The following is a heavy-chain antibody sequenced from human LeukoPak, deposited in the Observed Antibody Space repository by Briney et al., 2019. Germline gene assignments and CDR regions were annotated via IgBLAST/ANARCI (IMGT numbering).Heavy chain of an antibody. CDR1: GYSISSGYY. J-gene: IGHJ4*02. V-gene: IGHV4-38-2*02. D-gene: IGHD4-17*01. Sequence: SETLSLTCTVSGYSISSGYYWAWIRQPPGKGLEWIGCIYLSGSTYYNPSLKSRVTISVDTSKNQFSLKLISVTAADTAVYYCARDLVMTTVTNGDYWGQGTLVTVTS. CDR3: ARDLVMTTVTNGDY. CDR2: IYLSGST.